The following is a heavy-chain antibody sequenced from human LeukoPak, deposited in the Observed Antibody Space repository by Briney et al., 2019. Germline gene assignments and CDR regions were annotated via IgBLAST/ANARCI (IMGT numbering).Heavy chain of an antibody. CDR1: GFTFSSYS. CDR3: AKDLYYYGSGSYYGPDY. Sequence: GGSLRLSCAASGFTFSSYSMHWVRQAPGKGLEWVAVISYDGSNKYYADSVKGRFTISRDNSKNTLYLQMNSLRAEDTAVYYCAKDLYYYGSGSYYGPDYWGQGTLVTVSS. D-gene: IGHD3-10*01. V-gene: IGHV3-30*18. J-gene: IGHJ4*02. CDR2: ISYDGSNK.